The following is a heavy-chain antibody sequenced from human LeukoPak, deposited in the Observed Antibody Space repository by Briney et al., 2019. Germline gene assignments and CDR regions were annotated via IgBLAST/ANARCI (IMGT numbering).Heavy chain of an antibody. CDR3: ARGPRLDSSGWYYGAFDI. Sequence: ASVKVSCKASGYTFTRYAMNWLRQAPGQGLEWMGRINPNSGGTNYAQKFQGRVTMTRDTSISTAYMELSRLRSDDTAVYYCARGPRLDSSGWYYGAFDIWGQGTMVTVSS. J-gene: IGHJ3*02. V-gene: IGHV1-2*06. CDR1: GYTFTRYA. D-gene: IGHD6-19*01. CDR2: INPNSGGT.